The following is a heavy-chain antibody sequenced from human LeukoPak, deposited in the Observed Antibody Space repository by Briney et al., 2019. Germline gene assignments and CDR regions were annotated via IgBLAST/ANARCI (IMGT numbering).Heavy chain of an antibody. V-gene: IGHV4-31*03. CDR1: GGSISSGGYY. CDR3: ASWGSGATDAFDI. Sequence: PSETLSLTCTVSGGSISSGGYYWSWIRQHPGKGLEWIRHIYYSGSTYYNPSLKSRVTISVDTSKNQSSLKLSSVTAADTAVYYCASWGSGATDAFDIWGQGTMVTVSS. J-gene: IGHJ3*02. D-gene: IGHD6-19*01. CDR2: IYYSGST.